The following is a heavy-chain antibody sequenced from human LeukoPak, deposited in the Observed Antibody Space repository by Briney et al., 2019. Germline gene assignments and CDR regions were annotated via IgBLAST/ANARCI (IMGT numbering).Heavy chain of an antibody. CDR1: GYSISSGYY. Sequence: PSETLSLTCTVSGYSISSGYYWGWIRQPPGKGLEWIGSIYHSGSTYYNPSLKSRVTISVDTSKNQFSLKLSSVTAADTAVYYCARDGYNVWAFDIWGQGTMVTVSS. V-gene: IGHV4-38-2*02. J-gene: IGHJ3*02. CDR3: ARDGYNVWAFDI. CDR2: IYHSGST. D-gene: IGHD5-24*01.